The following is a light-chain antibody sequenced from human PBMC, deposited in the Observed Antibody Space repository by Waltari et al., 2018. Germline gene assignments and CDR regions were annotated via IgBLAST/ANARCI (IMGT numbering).Light chain of an antibody. J-gene: IGKJ1*01. Sequence: EIVLTQSPATLSLSPGERATLSCRASQGVSPYLAWYQQKPGQAPRLLIYDTSNRAAGIPARFSGSGSGLDFTLTISGLEPEDFAVYYCQHRIKWPWTFGQGTKVEIK. V-gene: IGKV3-11*01. CDR3: QHRIKWPWT. CDR2: DTS. CDR1: QGVSPY.